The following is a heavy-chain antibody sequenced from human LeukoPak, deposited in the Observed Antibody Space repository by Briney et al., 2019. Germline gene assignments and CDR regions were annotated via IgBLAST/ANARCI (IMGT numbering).Heavy chain of an antibody. V-gene: IGHV3-30-3*01. J-gene: IGHJ4*02. D-gene: IGHD4-11*01. CDR1: GFTFSSYA. CDR2: ISYDGSNK. Sequence: GGSLRLSCAASGFTFSSYAMSWVRQAPGKGLEWVAVISYDGSNKYYADSVKGRFTISRDNAKKSLSLQMNILRAEDTAVYYCARGSADYNNFWLSYWGQGTLVTVSS. CDR3: ARGSADYNNFWLSY.